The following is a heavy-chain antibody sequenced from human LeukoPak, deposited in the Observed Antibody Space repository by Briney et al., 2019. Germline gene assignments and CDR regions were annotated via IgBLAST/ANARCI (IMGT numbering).Heavy chain of an antibody. CDR1: GGSFSNYY. Sequence: PSETLSLTCAVYGGSFSNYYWSWIRQPPGKGLEWIGEINQSGRTNYNPSLKSRVTMSVDTSKNQFSLKLSSVTAADTAVYYCARKRYTSGWGGYYYYYMDVWGRGTTVTISS. D-gene: IGHD6-19*01. V-gene: IGHV4-34*01. CDR2: INQSGRT. J-gene: IGHJ6*03. CDR3: ARKRYTSGWGGYYYYYMDV.